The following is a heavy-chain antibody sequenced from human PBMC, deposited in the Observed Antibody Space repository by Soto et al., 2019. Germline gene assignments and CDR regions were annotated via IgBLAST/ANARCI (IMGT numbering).Heavy chain of an antibody. J-gene: IGHJ5*02. CDR1: GYSFTTYW. D-gene: IGHD2-15*01. V-gene: IGHV5-51*01. Sequence: PGESLKISCRTSGYSFTTYWIGWVRQMPGKGLEWVGLIFPGDSDTRYSPSFQGQVTISADKSISTAYLQWDSLKASDTAMYYCVRLVNSGWFDPWGQGTLVTVSS. CDR2: IFPGDSDT. CDR3: VRLVNSGWFDP.